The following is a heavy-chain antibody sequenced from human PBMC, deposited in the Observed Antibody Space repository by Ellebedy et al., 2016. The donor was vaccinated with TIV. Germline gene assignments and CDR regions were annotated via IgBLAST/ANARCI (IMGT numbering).Heavy chain of an antibody. V-gene: IGHV3-21*06. D-gene: IGHD2-15*01. CDR1: GFSFSSYR. CDR2: IGTTCAYI. J-gene: IGHJ5*02. CDR3: AKNNGGSGPNWFAP. Sequence: GESLKISXAASGFSFSSYRMNWVRQTPERGLEWVSSIGTTCAYIFYADSVKGRFTISRDNAKNSLYLEMTNLRGEDTATYYCAKNNGGSGPNWFAPWGQGTLVTVSS.